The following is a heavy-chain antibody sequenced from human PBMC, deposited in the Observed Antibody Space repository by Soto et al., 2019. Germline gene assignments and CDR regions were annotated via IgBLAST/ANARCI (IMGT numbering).Heavy chain of an antibody. CDR3: AKDPDNDSSGYYYPIFDY. CDR2: ISYDGSNK. D-gene: IGHD3-22*01. CDR1: GFTFSSYG. J-gene: IGHJ4*02. Sequence: GSLRLSCEASGFTFSSYGMHWVRQAPGKGLEWVAVISYDGSNKYYADSVKGRFTISRDNSKNTLYLQMNSLRAEDTAVYYCAKDPDNDSSGYYYPIFDYWGQGTLVNASA. V-gene: IGHV3-30*18.